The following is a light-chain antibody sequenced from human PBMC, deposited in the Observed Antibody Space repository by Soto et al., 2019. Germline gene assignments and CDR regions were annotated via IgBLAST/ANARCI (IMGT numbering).Light chain of an antibody. CDR1: QGIAPY. CDR3: QKYNSAPLP. V-gene: IGKV1-27*01. Sequence: DVQMTQSPSSLSAFVGDRVTITCRASQGIAPYLAWFQQKPEKVPKLLIYATSTLQSGVPSRFSGSGSGTDFTLTINSLQPEDVGTYYCQKYNSAPLPFGGGTKVEIK. J-gene: IGKJ4*01. CDR2: ATS.